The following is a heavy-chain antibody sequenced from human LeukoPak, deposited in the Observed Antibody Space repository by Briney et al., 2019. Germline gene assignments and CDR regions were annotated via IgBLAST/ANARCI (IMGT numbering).Heavy chain of an antibody. CDR2: IGIAGDT. CDR3: ARDLGRVHWYFDL. Sequence: GGSLRVFCAASGFSFSTYDMHWVRQAAGQGLEWVSAIGIAGDTHYADSVKGRFTISRENAKNSLYLQMNSLRAGDTAVYYCARDLGRVHWYFDLWGRGTLVTVSS. CDR1: GFSFSTYD. J-gene: IGHJ2*01. V-gene: IGHV3-13*01.